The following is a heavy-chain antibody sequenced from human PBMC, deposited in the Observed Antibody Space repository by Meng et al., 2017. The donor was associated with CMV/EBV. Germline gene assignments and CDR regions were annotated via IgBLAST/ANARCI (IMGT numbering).Heavy chain of an antibody. J-gene: IGHJ4*02. Sequence: GGSLRLSCAASGFTFSSYGMHWVRQAPGKGLEWVSYISSSGSTIYYADSVKGRFTISRDNAKNSLYLQMNSLRAEDTAVYYCARRYSGYDFDYWGQGTLVTVSS. CDR1: GFTFSSYG. D-gene: IGHD5-12*01. V-gene: IGHV3-48*04. CDR3: ARRYSGYDFDY. CDR2: ISSSGSTI.